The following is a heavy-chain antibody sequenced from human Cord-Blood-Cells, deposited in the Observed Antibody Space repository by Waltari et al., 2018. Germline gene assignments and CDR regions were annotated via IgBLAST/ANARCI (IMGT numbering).Heavy chain of an antibody. D-gene: IGHD3-9*01. V-gene: IGHV4-34*01. CDR2: IKHSGST. J-gene: IGHJ6*02. Sequence: QVQLQQWGPALLQPSETLSLPSAVYGGPFSGHYWSWISRPPGKGRDWSGEIKHSGSTNYNPSLKSRVTISVDTSKNQFSLKLSSVTAADTAVYYCARTSRRGGILTGYWEDYDYYYGMDVWGQGTTVTVSS. CDR1: GGPFSGHY. CDR3: ARTSRRGGILTGYWEDYDYYYGMDV.